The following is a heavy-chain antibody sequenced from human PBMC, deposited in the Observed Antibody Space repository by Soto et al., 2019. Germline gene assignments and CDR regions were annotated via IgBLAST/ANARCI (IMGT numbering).Heavy chain of an antibody. D-gene: IGHD6-13*01. Sequence: PVGSLRLSCVSSVFPFSSYAMSCVRHTPGKGLEWVSGISGSGGRTYYADSVKGRFTISRDNSNNTLSLQMHILRVEDTAVYFCPKGGYSSLFDIWRQGTMVTVSS. CDR2: ISGSGGRT. CDR1: VFPFSSYA. V-gene: IGHV3-23*01. J-gene: IGHJ4*03. CDR3: PKGGYSSLFDI.